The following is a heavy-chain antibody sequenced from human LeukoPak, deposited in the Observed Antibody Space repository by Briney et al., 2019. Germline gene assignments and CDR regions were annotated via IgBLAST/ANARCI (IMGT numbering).Heavy chain of an antibody. D-gene: IGHD4-17*01. CDR2: SYYSGST. J-gene: IGHJ4*02. CDR1: GGSISSYY. V-gene: IGHV4-59*01. CDR3: ARGRTVTNADY. Sequence: SETLSLTCTVSGGSISSYYWSWIRQPPGKGLEWIGYSYYSGSTNYNPSLKSRVTISVDTSKNQFSLKLSSVTAADTAVYYCARGRTVTNADYWGQGTLVTVSS.